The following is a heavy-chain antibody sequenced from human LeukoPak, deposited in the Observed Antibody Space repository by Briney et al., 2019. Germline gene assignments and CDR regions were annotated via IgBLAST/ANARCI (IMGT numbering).Heavy chain of an antibody. D-gene: IGHD1-1*01. J-gene: IGHJ4*02. CDR3: ARDNNWNDFDH. Sequence: GGSLRLSCAASGFTCSSYWMHWVRQAPGKGLVWVSRINSDGSSTSYADSVKGRFTISRDNAKNTLYLQTNSLRAEDTAVYYCARDNNWNDFDHWGQGTLVTVSS. V-gene: IGHV3-74*01. CDR2: INSDGSST. CDR1: GFTCSSYW.